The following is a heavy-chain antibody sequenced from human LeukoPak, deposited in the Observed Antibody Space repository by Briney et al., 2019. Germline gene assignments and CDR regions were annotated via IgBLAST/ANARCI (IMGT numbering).Heavy chain of an antibody. Sequence: PSETLSLTCTVSGGSISSYYWSWIRQPPGKGLEWIGYIYYSGSTNYNPSLKSRVTISVDTSKNQFSLKLSSVTAADTAVYYCARDCSSSWRYYFDYWGQGTLVTVSS. CDR3: ARDCSSSWRYYFDY. CDR1: GGSISSYY. CDR2: IYYSGST. J-gene: IGHJ4*02. D-gene: IGHD6-13*01. V-gene: IGHV4-59*01.